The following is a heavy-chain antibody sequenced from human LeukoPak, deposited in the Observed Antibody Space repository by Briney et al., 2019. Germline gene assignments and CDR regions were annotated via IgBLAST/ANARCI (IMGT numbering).Heavy chain of an antibody. V-gene: IGHV3-7*01. CDR2: IKQDGSEK. D-gene: IGHD3-3*01. CDR3: AREIEDITILGVVIVGWFDP. Sequence: PGGSLRLSCAASGFTFSSHCMSWLRQAPGRGLEWVANIKQDGSEKSYVDSVRGRFTISRDNAKSSPYLEMNSLRAEDTAVYYCAREIEDITILGVVIVGWFDPWGQGTLVTVSS. CDR1: GFTFSSHC. J-gene: IGHJ5*02.